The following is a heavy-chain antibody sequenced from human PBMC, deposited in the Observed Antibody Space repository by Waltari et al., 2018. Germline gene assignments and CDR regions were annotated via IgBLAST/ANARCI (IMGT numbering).Heavy chain of an antibody. Sequence: QVQLVQSGAEVTKPGASVKVSCKASGYTFTGYYMPWVRKAPGQGLEWMGWINPNSGGTNYAQKFQGRVTMTRDTSISTAYMELSRLRSDDTAVYYCARDRIQLVRGYFDYWGQGTLVTVSS. CDR1: GYTFTGYY. V-gene: IGHV1-2*02. CDR3: ARDRIQLVRGYFDY. CDR2: INPNSGGT. J-gene: IGHJ4*02. D-gene: IGHD6-13*01.